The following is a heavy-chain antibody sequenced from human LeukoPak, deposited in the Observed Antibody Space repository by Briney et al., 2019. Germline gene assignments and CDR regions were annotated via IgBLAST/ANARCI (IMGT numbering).Heavy chain of an antibody. CDR3: AKGSYYDSSGSFYFDY. V-gene: IGHV3-23*01. Sequence: GGSLRLSCAASGFTFSSYAMSWVRQAPGKGLEWVSGISGSGDNTYYADSVRGRFTISRDNSKNTLYVQVNSLGTEDTAAYYCAKGSYYDSSGSFYFDYWGQGTLVTVSS. J-gene: IGHJ4*02. CDR1: GFTFSSYA. D-gene: IGHD3-22*01. CDR2: ISGSGDNT.